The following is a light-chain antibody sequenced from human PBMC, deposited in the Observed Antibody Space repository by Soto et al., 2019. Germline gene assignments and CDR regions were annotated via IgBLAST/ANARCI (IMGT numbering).Light chain of an antibody. CDR1: SSNVGGNP. J-gene: IGLJ1*01. CDR2: RSN. V-gene: IGLV1-47*01. Sequence: QSVLTQPPSASGTPGQRVIISCSGSSSNVGGNPVHWYQHLPGTAPKLLMYRSNQRPSGVPERFSASKSGTSASLAISGLRSEDDADYYCSSWDDSLGGVVFGSGTKVTVL. CDR3: SSWDDSLGGVV.